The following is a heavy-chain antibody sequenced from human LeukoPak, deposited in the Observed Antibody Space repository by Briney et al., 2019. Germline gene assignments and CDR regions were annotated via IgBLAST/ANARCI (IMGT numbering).Heavy chain of an antibody. D-gene: IGHD6-25*01. J-gene: IGHJ3*02. CDR3: ASFRLSAAFDI. Sequence: GGSLRLSCAASGFTFISYEMNWVRQAPGKGLEWVSYISSSGSTKYYADSVKGRFTISRDNAKNSLYLQMNSLRAEDTAVYYCASFRLSAAFDIWGQGTMVTVSS. V-gene: IGHV3-48*03. CDR2: ISSSGSTK. CDR1: GFTFISYE.